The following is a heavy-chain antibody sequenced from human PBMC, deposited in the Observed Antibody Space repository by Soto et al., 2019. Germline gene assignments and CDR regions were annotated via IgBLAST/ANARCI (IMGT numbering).Heavy chain of an antibody. Sequence: QLQLQESGSGLVSPSQTLSLTCTVSGGSISSGGYSWSWIRQLPGKGLEWIGYVYHSCSAYYNPSLKSRVTMSVDRSKNRVSLNLSSVTAADTAIYYCARGVGGFDPWGQGTLVTVSS. CDR1: GGSISSGGYS. CDR3: ARGVGGFDP. J-gene: IGHJ5*02. D-gene: IGHD3-3*01. CDR2: VYHSCSA. V-gene: IGHV4-30-2*06.